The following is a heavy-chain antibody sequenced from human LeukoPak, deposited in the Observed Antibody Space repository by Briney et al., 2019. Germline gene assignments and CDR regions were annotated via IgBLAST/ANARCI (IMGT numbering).Heavy chain of an antibody. CDR2: IYYSGST. J-gene: IGHJ4*02. CDR1: GGSISSYY. V-gene: IGHV4-59*01. CDR3: ARATCDTAMDY. D-gene: IGHD5-18*01. Sequence: SETLSLTCTVSGGSISSYYWSWIRQPPGKGLEWIGYIYYSGSTNYNPSLKSRVTISVDTSKNLFSLKLSSVTAADTAVYYCARATCDTAMDYWGQGTLVTVSS.